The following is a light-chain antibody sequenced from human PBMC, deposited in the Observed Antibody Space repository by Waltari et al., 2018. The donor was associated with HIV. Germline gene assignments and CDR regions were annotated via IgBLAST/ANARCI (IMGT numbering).Light chain of an antibody. CDR1: SRDLNYENY. CDR3: TSYVSSASPE. V-gene: IGLV2-14*01. CDR2: EVT. Sequence: QSALPQPASVSGSPGPSITLSCPGTSRDLNYENYVSWYQHHPGTAPKVIISEVTNRPSGVSSRFSGSKSGNTATLTIAGLQAEDEADYFCTSYVSSASPEFGGWTRLTVL. J-gene: IGLJ3*02.